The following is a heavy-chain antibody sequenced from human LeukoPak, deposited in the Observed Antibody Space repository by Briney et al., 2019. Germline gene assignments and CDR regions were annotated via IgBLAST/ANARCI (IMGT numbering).Heavy chain of an antibody. D-gene: IGHD2-21*02. Sequence: GGSLRLSCAASGFIFSNYWMTWVRQAPGKGLEWVANIRGDGYEKHFANSVKGRFTISRDNAKNSVDLQMNNLRAEDTAVFYCVRNGDYYRLDYWGQGTLVTVSS. CDR1: GFIFSNYW. CDR2: IRGDGYEK. CDR3: VRNGDYYRLDY. V-gene: IGHV3-7*01. J-gene: IGHJ4*02.